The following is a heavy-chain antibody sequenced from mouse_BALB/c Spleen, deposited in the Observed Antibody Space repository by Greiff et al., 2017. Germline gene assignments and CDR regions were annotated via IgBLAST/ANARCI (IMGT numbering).Heavy chain of an antibody. D-gene: IGHD1-1*01. CDR3: ARGNYYSSFAY. CDR2: INPSTGYT. Sequence: QVQLQQSGAELAKPGASVKMSCKASGYTFTSYWMHWVKQRPGQGLEWIGYINPSTGYTEYNQKFKDKATLTADKSSSTAYMQLSSLTSEDSAVYYCARGNYYSSFAYWGQGTLVTVSA. CDR1: GYTFTSYW. J-gene: IGHJ3*01. V-gene: IGHV1-7*01.